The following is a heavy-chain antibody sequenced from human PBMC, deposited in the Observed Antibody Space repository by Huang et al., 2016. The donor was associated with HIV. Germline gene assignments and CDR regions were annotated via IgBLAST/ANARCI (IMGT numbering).Heavy chain of an antibody. CDR2: ISYDGSNK. CDR1: GFTFSNYG. J-gene: IGHJ1*01. D-gene: IGHD3-22*01. Sequence: QVQLVESGGGVVQPGRSLRLSCAASGFTFSNYGMHWVRQAPGKGLEWVALISYDGSNKYYVDSGKGRFTISRDNSKKTVYLQMNSLEAEDTAVFFCAKSPYDSSGYFHQEYFQHWGQGTLVTVSS. V-gene: IGHV3-30*18. CDR3: AKSPYDSSGYFHQEYFQH.